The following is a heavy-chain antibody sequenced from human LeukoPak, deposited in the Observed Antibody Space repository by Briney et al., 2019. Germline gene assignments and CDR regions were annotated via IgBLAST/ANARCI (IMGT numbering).Heavy chain of an antibody. J-gene: IGHJ4*02. CDR3: ARDLLYSSSSGYFDY. CDR2: ISSSSSYI. CDR1: GFTFSSYS. Sequence: GGSLRLSCAASGFTFSSYSMDWVRQAPGKGLEWVSSISSSSSYIYYADSVKGRFTISRDNAKNSLYLQMNSLRAEDTAVYYCARDLLYSSSSGYFDYWGQGTLVTVSP. D-gene: IGHD6-6*01. V-gene: IGHV3-21*01.